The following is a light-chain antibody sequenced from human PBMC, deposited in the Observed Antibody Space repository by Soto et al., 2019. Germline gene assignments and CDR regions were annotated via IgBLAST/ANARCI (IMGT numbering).Light chain of an antibody. CDR2: DAS. CDR1: HDISSA. CDR3: QQFNSDLFT. J-gene: IGKJ3*01. V-gene: IGKV1-13*02. Sequence: AIQLPQSPSSLSASVGDRVTITCRASHDISSALAWYQQKPGKAPNLLIYDASSLESGVPSRFSGSGSGTDFTLTISSLQPEDFATYFCQQFNSDLFTFGPGTKVDVK.